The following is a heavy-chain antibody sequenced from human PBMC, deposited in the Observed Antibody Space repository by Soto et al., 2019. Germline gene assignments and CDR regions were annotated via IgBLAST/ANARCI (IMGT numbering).Heavy chain of an antibody. CDR1: GGSISSGGYY. Sequence: QVPLQESGPGLVKPSQTLSLTCTVSGGSISSGGYYWSWIRQHPGKGLEWIGYIYYSGSTYYNPSLKSRVTISVDTSKNQFSLKLSSVTAADTAVYYCARDAPSNKDYYYYGMDVWGQGTTVTVSS. J-gene: IGHJ6*02. V-gene: IGHV4-31*03. CDR2: IYYSGST. CDR3: ARDAPSNKDYYYYGMDV.